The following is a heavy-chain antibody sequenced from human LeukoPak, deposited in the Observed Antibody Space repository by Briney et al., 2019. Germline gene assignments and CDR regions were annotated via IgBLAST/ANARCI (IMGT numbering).Heavy chain of an antibody. CDR1: GYTFTSYW. CDR3: ARRYCSTSSCNHDIFDI. D-gene: IGHD2-2*01. CDR2: IYPGDSDT. J-gene: IGHJ3*02. Sequence: GESLKISCEGSGYTFTSYWIAWVRQMPGKGLEWMGIIYPGDSDTRYSPSFQGQVTTSADKSISTAYLQWSSLRASDTAMYYCARRYCSTSSCNHDIFDIWGQGTMVTVSS. V-gene: IGHV5-51*01.